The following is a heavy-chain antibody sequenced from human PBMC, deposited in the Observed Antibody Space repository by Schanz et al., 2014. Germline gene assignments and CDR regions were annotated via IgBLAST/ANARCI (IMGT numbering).Heavy chain of an antibody. V-gene: IGHV3-48*01. CDR2: ISGSGGTI. CDR3: AKDAPYPFDL. CDR1: GFTFSSYW. J-gene: IGHJ2*01. Sequence: EVQLVESGGGLVQPGGSLRLSCAASGFTFSSYWMHWVRQVPGKGLEWVSAISGSGGTIYYADSVKGRFTISRDNAKNSLYLEMNSLRAEDTAIYYCAKDAPYPFDLWGRGTLITVSS.